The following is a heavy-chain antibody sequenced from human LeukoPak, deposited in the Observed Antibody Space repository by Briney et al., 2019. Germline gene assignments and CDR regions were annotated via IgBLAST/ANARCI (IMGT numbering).Heavy chain of an antibody. CDR1: GFTFSSYA. D-gene: IGHD3-16*01. CDR2: ISGSGGST. Sequence: GGSLRLSCAASGFTFSSYAMSWVRQAPGKGLEWVSAISGSGGSTYYADSVKGRFTISRDNSKNTLYLQMNSLRVEDTAVYYCERALGRYSDYWGQGTLVTVSS. V-gene: IGHV3-23*01. J-gene: IGHJ4*02. CDR3: ERALGRYSDY.